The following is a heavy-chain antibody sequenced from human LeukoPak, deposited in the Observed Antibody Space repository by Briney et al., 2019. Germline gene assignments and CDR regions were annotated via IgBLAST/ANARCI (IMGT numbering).Heavy chain of an antibody. V-gene: IGHV3-21*01. CDR2: ISPSSSYI. Sequence: GGSLRLSCAASGFTLSSFKMTWVRQAPGKGLEWVASISPSSSYISYADSPKGRVTVSRDNTKNSVFLQMSSLRAEDTAVYYCARDLTGGEYFDSWGQGTLVSVSS. CDR1: GFTLSSFK. CDR3: ARDLTGGEYFDS. J-gene: IGHJ4*02. D-gene: IGHD3-16*01.